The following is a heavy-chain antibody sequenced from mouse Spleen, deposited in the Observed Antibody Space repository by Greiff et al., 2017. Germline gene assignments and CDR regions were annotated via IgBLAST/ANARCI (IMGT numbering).Heavy chain of an antibody. V-gene: IGHV3-6*01. J-gene: IGHJ2*01. CDR3: ARDRSLDY. Sequence: EVKLQESGPGLVKPSQSLSLTCSVTGYSITSGYYWNWIRQFPGNKLEWMGYISYDGSNNYNPSLKNRISITRDTSKNQFFLKLNSVTTEDTATYYCARDRSLDYWGQGTTLTVSS. D-gene: IGHD2-14*01. CDR2: ISYDGSN. CDR1: GYSITSGYY.